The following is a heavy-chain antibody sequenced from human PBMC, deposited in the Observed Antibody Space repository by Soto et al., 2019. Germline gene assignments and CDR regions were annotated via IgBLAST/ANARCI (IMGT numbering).Heavy chain of an antibody. J-gene: IGHJ6*03. Sequence: LRLSCAASGFTFSSYGMHWVRQAPGKGLEWVAVISYDGSNKYYADSVKGRFTISRDNSKNTLYLQMNSLRAEDTAVYYCAKDGLRSSSSGSYYYYMDV. D-gene: IGHD6-6*01. CDR3: AKDGLRSSSSGSYYYYMDV. V-gene: IGHV3-30*18. CDR2: ISYDGSNK. CDR1: GFTFSSYG.